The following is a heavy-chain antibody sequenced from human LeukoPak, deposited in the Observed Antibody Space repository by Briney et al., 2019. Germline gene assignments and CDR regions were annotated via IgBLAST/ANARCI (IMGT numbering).Heavy chain of an antibody. CDR1: GGSISSYY. V-gene: IGHV4-59*01. J-gene: IGHJ2*01. CDR2: IYYSGST. CDR3: ARSTPQGWLVPPRPTSDWYFDL. D-gene: IGHD6-19*01. Sequence: SETLSLTCTVSGGSISSYYWSWIRQPPGKGLEWIGYIYYSGSTNYNPSLKSRVTISVDTSKNQFSLKLSSVTAADTAVYYCARSTPQGWLVPPRPTSDWYFDLWGRGTLVTVSS.